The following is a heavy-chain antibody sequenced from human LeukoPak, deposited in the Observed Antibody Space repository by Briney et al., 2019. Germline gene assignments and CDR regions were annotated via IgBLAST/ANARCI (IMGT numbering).Heavy chain of an antibody. V-gene: IGHV4-4*07. J-gene: IGHJ3*02. Sequence: SETLSLTCTVSGGSISSYYWSWIRQPAGKGLEWIGRIYTSGSTNYNPSLKSRVTMSVDTSKNQFSLELSSVTAADTAVYYCARDRGYCSSTSCYNDAFDIWGQGTMVTVSS. CDR3: ARDRGYCSSTSCYNDAFDI. CDR1: GGSISSYY. CDR2: IYTSGST. D-gene: IGHD2-2*02.